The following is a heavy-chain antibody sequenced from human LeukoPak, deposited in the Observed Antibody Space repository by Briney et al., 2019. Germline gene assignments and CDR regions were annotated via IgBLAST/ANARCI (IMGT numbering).Heavy chain of an antibody. Sequence: GGSLRLSCSASGFTFSRYAMHWVRQAPGKGLEYVSAISSNGGSTYYADSVKGRFTISRDNSKNTLYLQMSSLRAEDTAVYYCVKEGGTYSSSWYDYWGQGTLVTVSS. V-gene: IGHV3-64D*09. D-gene: IGHD6-13*01. CDR3: VKEGGTYSSSWYDY. J-gene: IGHJ4*02. CDR1: GFTFSRYA. CDR2: ISSNGGST.